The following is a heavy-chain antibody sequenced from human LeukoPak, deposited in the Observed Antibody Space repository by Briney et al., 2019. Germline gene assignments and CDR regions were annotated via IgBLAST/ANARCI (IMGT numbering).Heavy chain of an antibody. CDR3: ATQYASQTLAYGY. CDR2: IHDSGRT. D-gene: IGHD3-16*01. V-gene: IGHV4-59*08. CDR1: GGSIRNYY. Sequence: PSEPLSLTCTVSGGSIRNYYWTWIRQPPGKALEWIGYIHDSGRTPYNPPLRSRLTMSIDTSKSQFSLNLSSVTAADTAVYYCATQYASQTLAYGYWGQGTLVTVSS. J-gene: IGHJ4*02.